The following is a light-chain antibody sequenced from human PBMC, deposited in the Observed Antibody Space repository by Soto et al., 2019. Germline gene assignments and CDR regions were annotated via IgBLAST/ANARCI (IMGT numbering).Light chain of an antibody. CDR2: AAS. CDR1: QRISSF. CDR3: QQTFSTPHT. Sequence: DIQMTQSPSSLAASVGDRVTITCRASQRISSFLIWYQQKPGKAPELLIYAASSLQSGVPSRFSGSGSGTDFTLTITSLQPEDFATYYCQQTFSTPHTFGQGTKL. J-gene: IGKJ2*01. V-gene: IGKV1-39*01.